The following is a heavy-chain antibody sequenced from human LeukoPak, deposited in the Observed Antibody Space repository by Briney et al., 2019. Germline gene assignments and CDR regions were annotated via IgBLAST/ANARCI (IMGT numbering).Heavy chain of an antibody. CDR1: GFTFSSYW. CDR2: INSDGSST. V-gene: IGHV3-74*01. D-gene: IGHD6-13*01. CDR3: AKGYSSSLYYFDY. Sequence: GGSLRLSCAASGFTFSSYWMHWVRQAPGKGLVWVSRINSDGSSTSYADSVKGRFTISRDNSKNTLYLQMNSLRAEDTAVYYCAKGYSSSLYYFDYWGQGTLVTVTS. J-gene: IGHJ4*02.